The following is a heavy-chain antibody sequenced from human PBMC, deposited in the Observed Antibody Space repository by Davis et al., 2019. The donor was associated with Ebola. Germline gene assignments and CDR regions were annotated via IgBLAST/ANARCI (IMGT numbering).Heavy chain of an antibody. J-gene: IGHJ6*03. CDR1: GFTVSSNY. V-gene: IGHV3-53*01. Sequence: GESLKISCAASGFTVSSNYMSWVRQAPGKGLEWVSVIYSGGSTYYADSVKGRFTISRDNSKNTLYLQMNSLRAEDTAVYYCAIQLWPYYYYMDVWGKGTTVTVSS. D-gene: IGHD5-18*01. CDR2: IYSGGST. CDR3: AIQLWPYYYYMDV.